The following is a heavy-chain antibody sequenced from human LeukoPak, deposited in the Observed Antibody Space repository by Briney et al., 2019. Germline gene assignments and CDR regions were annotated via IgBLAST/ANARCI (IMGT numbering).Heavy chain of an antibody. J-gene: IGHJ4*02. Sequence: LSLTCTVSGGSISGYYWSWIRQAAGKGLEWVSYISSSGSTIYYADSVKGRFTISRDNAKNSLYLEMNSLTAEDTAVYYCAFSNAFKVWGQGTLVTVSS. CDR2: ISSSGSTI. CDR3: AFSNAFKV. CDR1: GGSISGYY. D-gene: IGHD2-8*01. V-gene: IGHV3-11*04.